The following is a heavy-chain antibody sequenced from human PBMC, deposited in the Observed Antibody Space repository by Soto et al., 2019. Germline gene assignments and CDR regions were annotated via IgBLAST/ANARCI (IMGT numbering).Heavy chain of an antibody. J-gene: IGHJ3*02. CDR3: ARVYSSSWPDAFDI. V-gene: IGHV3-7*01. CDR2: IKQDGSGK. D-gene: IGHD6-13*01. CDR1: GFTFSSYW. Sequence: GGSLRLSCAASGFTFSSYWMSWVRQAPGKGLEWVANIKQDGSGKYYVGSVKGRFTISRDNAKNSLYLQMNSLRAEDTAVYYCARVYSSSWPDAFDIWGQGTMVTVSS.